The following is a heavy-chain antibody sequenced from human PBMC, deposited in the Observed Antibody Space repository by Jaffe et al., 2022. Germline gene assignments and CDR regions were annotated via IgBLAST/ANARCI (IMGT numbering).Heavy chain of an antibody. V-gene: IGHV3-30*02. CDR1: GFTFSSYG. CDR3: AKDHGFREVLWFRDFDY. J-gene: IGHJ4*02. D-gene: IGHD3-10*01. Sequence: QVQLVESGGGVVQPGGSLRLSCAASGFTFSSYGMHWVRQAPGKGLEWVAFIRYDGSNKYYADSVKGRFTISRDNSKNTLYLQMNSLRAEDTAVYYCAKDHGFREVLWFRDFDYWGQGTLVTVSS. CDR2: IRYDGSNK.